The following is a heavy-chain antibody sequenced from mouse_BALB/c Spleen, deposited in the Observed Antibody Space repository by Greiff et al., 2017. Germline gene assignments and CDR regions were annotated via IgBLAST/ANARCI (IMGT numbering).Heavy chain of an antibody. CDR2: IDPENGDT. CDR1: GFNIKDYY. J-gene: IGHJ2*01. V-gene: IGHV14-4*02. D-gene: IGHD1-1*01. CDR3: NRGYYGSTHRNY. Sequence: VQLKQSGAELVRSGASVKLSCTASGFNIKDYYMHWVKQRPEQGLEWIGWIDPENGDTEYAPKFQGKATMTADTSSNTAYLQLSSLTSEDTAVYYCNRGYYGSTHRNYWGQGTTLTVSS.